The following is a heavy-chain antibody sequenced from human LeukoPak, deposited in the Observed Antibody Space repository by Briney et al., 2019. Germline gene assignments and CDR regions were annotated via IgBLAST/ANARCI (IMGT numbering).Heavy chain of an antibody. Sequence: PGGSLRLSCAASGFTFSSYAMHWVRQAPGKGLEWVAVISYDGSNKYYADSVKSRFTISRDNSKNTLYLQMNSLRAEDTAVYYCARPYDTRRYFPDYWGQGTLVTVSS. CDR2: ISYDGSNK. CDR3: ARPYDTRRYFPDY. V-gene: IGHV3-30-3*01. D-gene: IGHD3-22*01. CDR1: GFTFSSYA. J-gene: IGHJ4*02.